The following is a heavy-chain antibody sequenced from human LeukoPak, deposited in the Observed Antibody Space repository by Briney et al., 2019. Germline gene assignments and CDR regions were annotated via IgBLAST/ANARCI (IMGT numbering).Heavy chain of an antibody. CDR3: ARDRLRHYYDSSGSYWYFDL. CDR2: ISSSSSTI. D-gene: IGHD3-22*01. V-gene: IGHV3-48*01. Sequence: GGSLRLSCAASGFTFSSYSMNWVRQAPGKGREWVSYISSSSSTIYYADSVKGRFTISRDNAKNSLYLQMNSLRAEDTAVYYCARDRLRHYYDSSGSYWYFDLWGRGTLVTVSS. J-gene: IGHJ2*01. CDR1: GFTFSSYS.